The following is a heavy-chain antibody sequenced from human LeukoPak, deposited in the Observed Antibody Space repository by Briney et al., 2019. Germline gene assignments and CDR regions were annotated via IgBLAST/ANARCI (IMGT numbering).Heavy chain of an antibody. Sequence: ASVKVSCKASGYTFTSYGISWVRQAPGQGLEWMGWISAYNGNTNYAQKLQGRVTMTTDTSTSTAYMELRSLRSDDTAVYYCARDAVVPAAVSSGLVYWGQGTLVTVSS. CDR3: ARDAVVPAAVSSGLVY. J-gene: IGHJ4*02. V-gene: IGHV1-18*01. D-gene: IGHD2-2*01. CDR2: ISAYNGNT. CDR1: GYTFTSYG.